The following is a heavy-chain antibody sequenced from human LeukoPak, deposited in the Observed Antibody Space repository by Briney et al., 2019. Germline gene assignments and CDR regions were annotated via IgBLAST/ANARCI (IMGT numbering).Heavy chain of an antibody. CDR1: GGSISSGDYY. V-gene: IGHV4-30-4*02. D-gene: IGHD4-17*01. J-gene: IGHJ4*02. CDR3: ARYNDYGDYLQVD. Sequence: SETLSLTCTVSGGSISSGDYYWSWIRQPPGKGLEWIGYIYYSGSTYYNPSLKSRVTISVDTSENQFSLKLSSVTAADTAVYYCARYNDYGDYLQVDWGQGTLVTVSS. CDR2: IYYSGST.